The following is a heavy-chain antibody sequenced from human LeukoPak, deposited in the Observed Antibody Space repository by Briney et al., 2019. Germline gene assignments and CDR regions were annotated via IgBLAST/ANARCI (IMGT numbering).Heavy chain of an antibody. D-gene: IGHD3-22*01. V-gene: IGHV4-4*07. CDR2: IHTSGAT. CDR3: ARDIYYYDSSGSQTLDY. CDR1: GYSISTGYY. Sequence: SETLSLTCTVSGYSISTGYYWDWIRQPAGKGLEWIGRIHTSGATNYNPSLKSRVAMSVDTSKNQFSLNLSSVTAADTALYYCARDIYYYDSSGSQTLDYWGQGPLVTVSS. J-gene: IGHJ4*02.